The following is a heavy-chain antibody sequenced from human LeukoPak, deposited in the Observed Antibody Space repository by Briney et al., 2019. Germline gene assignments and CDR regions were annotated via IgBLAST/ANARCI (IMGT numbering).Heavy chain of an antibody. Sequence: SQTLSLTCAVSGGPISSGGYSWSWIRQPPGKGLEWIGYIYHSGSTYYNPSLKSRVTISVDRSKNQFSLKLSSVTAADTAVYYCARGSCGSGHYGMDVWGKGTTVTVSS. D-gene: IGHD3-10*01. V-gene: IGHV4-30-2*01. CDR3: ARGSCGSGHYGMDV. CDR1: GGPISSGGYS. CDR2: IYHSGST. J-gene: IGHJ6*04.